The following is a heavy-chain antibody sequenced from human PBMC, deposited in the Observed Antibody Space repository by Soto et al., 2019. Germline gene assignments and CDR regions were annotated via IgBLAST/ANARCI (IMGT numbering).Heavy chain of an antibody. J-gene: IGHJ4*02. CDR2: ISGSGGST. CDR3: AKDQGYSSSWPQFFDY. V-gene: IGHV3-23*01. D-gene: IGHD6-13*01. Sequence: GGSLRLSCAASGFPFSSYSMSWVRKEPGKGLEWVSAISGSGGSTYYADSVKGRFTISRDNSKNTLYLQMNSLRAEDTAVYYCAKDQGYSSSWPQFFDYWGQGTLVTVSS. CDR1: GFPFSSYS.